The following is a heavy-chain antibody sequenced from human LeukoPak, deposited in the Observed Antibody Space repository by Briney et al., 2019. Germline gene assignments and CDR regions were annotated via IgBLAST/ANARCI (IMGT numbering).Heavy chain of an antibody. CDR3: ARCIAAAGSHYYYYMDV. V-gene: IGHV1-69*13. Sequence: ASVKVSCKASGGTFSSYAISWVRQAPGQGLEWMGGIIPIFGTANYAQKFQGRVTITADESTSTAYMELSSLRSEDTAVYYCARCIAAAGSHYYYYMDVWGKGTTVTVPS. CDR1: GGTFSSYA. J-gene: IGHJ6*03. D-gene: IGHD6-13*01. CDR2: IIPIFGTA.